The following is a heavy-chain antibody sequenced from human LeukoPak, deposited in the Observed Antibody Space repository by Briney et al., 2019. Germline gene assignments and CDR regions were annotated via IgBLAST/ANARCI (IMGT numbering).Heavy chain of an antibody. CDR1: GFTFSSYE. D-gene: IGHD6-6*01. CDR3: ARGVGSSSNYFDY. J-gene: IGHJ4*02. CDR2: ISSSGSTI. V-gene: IGHV3-48*03. Sequence: PGGSLRLSCAASGFTFSSYEMNWVRRAPGKGLEWVSYISSSGSTIYYADSVKGRFTISRDNAKNSLYLQMNSLRAEDTAVYYCARGVGSSSNYFDYWGQGTLVTVSS.